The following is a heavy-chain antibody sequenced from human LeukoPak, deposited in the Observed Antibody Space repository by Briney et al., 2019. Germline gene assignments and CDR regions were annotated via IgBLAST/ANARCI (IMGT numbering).Heavy chain of an antibody. CDR2: ITRSNYI. J-gene: IGHJ4*02. Sequence: GGSLRLSCAASGFTFSSYSMNWVRQAPGKGLEWVSSITRSNYIYYADSVKGRFTISRDNAKNSLYLQMNSLRAEDTAVYYCARDFRFLEDYWGQGTLVTVSS. CDR1: GFTFSSYS. V-gene: IGHV3-21*06. CDR3: ARDFRFLEDY. D-gene: IGHD3-3*01.